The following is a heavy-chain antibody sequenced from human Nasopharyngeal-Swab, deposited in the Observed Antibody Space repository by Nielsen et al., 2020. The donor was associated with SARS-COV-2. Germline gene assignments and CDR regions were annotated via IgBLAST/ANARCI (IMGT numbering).Heavy chain of an antibody. CDR3: ARDGNLRTVRYFDL. V-gene: IGHV3-48*03. Sequence: GSLRLSCAASGSTFSAYDMNWVRQAPGKGLEWVSYISSTGSTINYADSVKGRVTISRDNAKNSLYLQMNSLRAEDTAVYYCARDGNLRTVRYFDLWGRGSLVTVSS. CDR1: GSTFSAYD. D-gene: IGHD4-17*01. J-gene: IGHJ2*01. CDR2: ISSTGSTI.